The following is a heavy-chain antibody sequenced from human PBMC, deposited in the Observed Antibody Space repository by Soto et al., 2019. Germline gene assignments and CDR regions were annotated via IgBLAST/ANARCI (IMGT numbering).Heavy chain of an antibody. J-gene: IGHJ4*02. CDR1: GLTFTDYW. CDR2: IKQDESEK. V-gene: IGHV3-7*03. D-gene: IGHD1-26*01. Sequence: HPGGSLRLSCVTYGLTFTDYWMSWVRQAPGKGLEWVAKIKQDESEKNYLDSVKGRFTISRDNAKNSLYLQMNSLRAEDTAVYYCASDRFRGTYYLRGVTYVSDEWGQGAPVTVSS. CDR3: ASDRFRGTYYLRGVTYVSDE.